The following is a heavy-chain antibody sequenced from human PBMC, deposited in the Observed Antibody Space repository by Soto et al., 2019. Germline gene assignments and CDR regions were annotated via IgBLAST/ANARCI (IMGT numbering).Heavy chain of an antibody. CDR2: INPSGGST. CDR3: ARDVVGHPASNIGYRYYYYMDV. V-gene: IGHV1-46*03. J-gene: IGHJ6*03. D-gene: IGHD1-26*01. CDR1: GYTFTSYY. Sequence: GASVKVSCKASGYTFTSYYMHWVRQAPGQGLEWMGIINPSGGSTSYAQKFQGRVTMTRDTSTSTVYMELSSLRSEDTAVYYCARDVVGHPASNIGYRYYYYMDVWGKGTTVTVSS.